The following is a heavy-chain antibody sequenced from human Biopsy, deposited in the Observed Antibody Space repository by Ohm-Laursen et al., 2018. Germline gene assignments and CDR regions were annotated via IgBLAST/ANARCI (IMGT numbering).Heavy chain of an antibody. CDR3: AKGRSGGTGHGNWFDP. CDR1: GFTFSGYA. CDR2: VTGSGRST. V-gene: IGHV3-23*01. J-gene: IGHJ5*02. Sequence: SLRLSCAAPGFTFSGYAMSWVRQGPEKGLEWVSVVTGSGRSTYYTDSVKGRFSISRDNSKNTLYLQMNSLGVEDTAVYYCAKGRSGGTGHGNWFDPWGQGTLVIVSS. D-gene: IGHD3-10*01.